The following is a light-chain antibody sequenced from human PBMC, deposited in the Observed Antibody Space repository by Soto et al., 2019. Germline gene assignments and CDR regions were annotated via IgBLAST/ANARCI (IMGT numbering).Light chain of an antibody. V-gene: IGKV3-20*01. CDR3: QQYGNSQYT. J-gene: IGKJ2*01. Sequence: EIVLTQSPGTLSLSPGERATLSCRASQSVSISYLAWYQQKPGQAPRLLIYAASSRATDIPDRFSGSGSGTDFTLTISRLEPEDFAVYYCQQYGNSQYTFGQGTKLEIK. CDR1: QSVSISY. CDR2: AAS.